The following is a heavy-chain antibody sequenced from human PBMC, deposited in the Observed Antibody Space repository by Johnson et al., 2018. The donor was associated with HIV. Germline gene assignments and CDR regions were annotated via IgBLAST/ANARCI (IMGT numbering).Heavy chain of an antibody. D-gene: IGHD1-1*01. V-gene: IGHV3-23*04. J-gene: IGHJ3*02. Sequence: EKLVESGGGLVQPGGSLRLSCAASGFTFSSYWMSWVRQAPGKGLAWVSAISGSGGSTYYADSVKGRFTISRDNSKNTLYLQMNSLRAEDTAVYYCAKDRTSAQSAFDIWGQGTMVTVSS. CDR1: GFTFSSYW. CDR2: ISGSGGST. CDR3: AKDRTSAQSAFDI.